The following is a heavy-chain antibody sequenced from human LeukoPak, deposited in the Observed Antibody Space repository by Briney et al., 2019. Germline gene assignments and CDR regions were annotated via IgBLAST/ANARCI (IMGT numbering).Heavy chain of an antibody. J-gene: IGHJ3*02. D-gene: IGHD3-22*01. Sequence: PSETLSLTCAVSGYSISSGYYWGWIRQPPGKGLEWIGSIYYSGSTYYNPSLKSRVTISVDTSKNQFSLKLSSVTAADTAVYYCARASTRITMIVVVLDAFDIWGQGTMVTVSS. CDR1: GYSISSGYY. CDR2: IYYSGST. V-gene: IGHV4-38-2*01. CDR3: ARASTRITMIVVVLDAFDI.